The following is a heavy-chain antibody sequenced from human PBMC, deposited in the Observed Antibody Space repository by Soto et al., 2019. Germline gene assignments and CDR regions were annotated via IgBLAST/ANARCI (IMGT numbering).Heavy chain of an antibody. V-gene: IGHV3-15*01. CDR1: GFTFSNAW. J-gene: IGHJ4*02. Sequence: TGGSLRLSCAASGFTFSNAWMSWVRPAPGKGLEWVGRIKSKTDGGTTDYAAPVKGRFTISRDDSKNTLYLQMNSLKTEDTAVYYCTTADDYGSELLFYWGQGTLVTVSS. D-gene: IGHD3-10*01. CDR3: TTADDYGSELLFY. CDR2: IKSKTDGGTT.